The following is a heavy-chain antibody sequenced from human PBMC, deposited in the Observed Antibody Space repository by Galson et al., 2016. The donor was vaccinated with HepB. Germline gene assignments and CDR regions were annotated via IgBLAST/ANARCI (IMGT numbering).Heavy chain of an antibody. J-gene: IGHJ1*01. CDR3: ARQGSPTIREYFQH. CDR2: ISSSSGYI. Sequence: SLRLSCAASGFFFSSYSMNWVRQAPGKGLEWVSSISSSSGYIYYADSVKGRFTISRDNAENSLYLQMHSLRVEDTAVYYCARQGSPTIREYFQHWGQGTLVTVSS. CDR1: GFFFSSYS. V-gene: IGHV3-21*01. D-gene: IGHD4/OR15-4a*01.